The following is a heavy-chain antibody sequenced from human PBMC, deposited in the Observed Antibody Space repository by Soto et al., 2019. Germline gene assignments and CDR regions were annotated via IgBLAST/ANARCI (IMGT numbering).Heavy chain of an antibody. CDR1: GGTFSSYA. CDR3: XXXXXXXXXXRYYYYGMDV. Sequence: QVQLVQSGAEVKKPGSSVKVSCKASGGTFSSYAISWVRQAPGXXLEWXGGIIPIFGTANYAQKFQGRVTITADESTSTAYMEXXXLXXXXTXXXXXXXXXXXXXXXRYYYYGMDVWGQGTTVTVSS. CDR2: IIPIFGTA. J-gene: IGHJ6*02. V-gene: IGHV1-69*01.